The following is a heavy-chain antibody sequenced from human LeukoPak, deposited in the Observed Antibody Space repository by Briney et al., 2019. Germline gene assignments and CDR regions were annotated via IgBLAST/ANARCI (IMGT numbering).Heavy chain of an antibody. CDR2: IYTSGST. D-gene: IGHD5-12*01. CDR3: ARGDSGYDHYYYYYYMDV. V-gene: IGHV4-61*02. Sequence: PSETLSLTCTVSGGSISSGSYYWSWIRQPAGKGLEWIGRIYTSGSTNYNPSLKSRVTISVDTSKNQFSLKLTSVTAVDTAVYYCARGDSGYDHYYYYYYMDVWGKGTTVTVSS. CDR1: GGSISSGSYY. J-gene: IGHJ6*03.